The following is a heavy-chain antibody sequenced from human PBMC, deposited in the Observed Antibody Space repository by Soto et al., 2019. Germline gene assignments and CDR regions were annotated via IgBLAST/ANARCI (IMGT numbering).Heavy chain of an antibody. CDR3: ARHSSSWPIFDY. D-gene: IGHD6-13*01. CDR1: GGSIGNSY. J-gene: IGHJ4*02. V-gene: IGHV4-59*08. CDR2: IYYSGSS. Sequence: QVQLQESGPGLVKPSETLSLTCTVSGGSIGNSYWSWIRQSPGKGLECIGYIYYSGSSNYNPSLKSRVSISVDTSKNQFSLKLSSVTAADTAVYYCARHSSSWPIFDYWGQGTLVIVST.